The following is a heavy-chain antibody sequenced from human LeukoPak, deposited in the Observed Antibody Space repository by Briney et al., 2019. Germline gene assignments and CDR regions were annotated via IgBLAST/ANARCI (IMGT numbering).Heavy chain of an antibody. CDR1: GFKFSSYW. V-gene: IGHV3-74*01. CDR2: INTNGDSA. D-gene: IGHD2-2*02. Sequence: GGSLRLSCAVSGFKFSSYWMNWVRQVPGKGLMWVAHINTNGDSANYADSVKGRFTISRDNAKSTLSLQMNSLRAEDTAIYYCAKVYHRNYMDVWGKGTTVTVSS. J-gene: IGHJ6*03. CDR3: AKVYHRNYMDV.